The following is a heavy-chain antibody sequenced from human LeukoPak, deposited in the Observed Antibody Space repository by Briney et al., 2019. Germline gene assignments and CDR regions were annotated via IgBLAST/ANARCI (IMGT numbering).Heavy chain of an antibody. Sequence: GGSLRLSCAASGFTFSNYNMNWVRQAPGKGLEWVSKISRGSSSIYYADSVKGRFTISRDNARNSVFLQMNSLRDEDTAVYYCARGATVTSPFDYWGQETLVTVSS. CDR1: GFTFSNYN. CDR2: ISRGSSSI. D-gene: IGHD4-17*01. V-gene: IGHV3-48*02. CDR3: ARGATVTSPFDY. J-gene: IGHJ4*02.